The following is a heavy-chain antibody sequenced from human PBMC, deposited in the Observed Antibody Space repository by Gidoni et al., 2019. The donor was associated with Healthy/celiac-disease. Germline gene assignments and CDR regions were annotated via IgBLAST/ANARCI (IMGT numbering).Heavy chain of an antibody. CDR2: IRWNSGSI. J-gene: IGHJ4*02. CDR1: GFTVDDYA. D-gene: IGHD5-18*01. CDR3: AKGSTAYKPSYFDY. V-gene: IGHV3-9*01. Sequence: EVQLVESGGGLVKPRRSLRLTCAASGFTVDDYAMPWVLQAPGKGLEWVSRIRWNSGSIVYADSVKGRFTISRDNAKNSLYLQMNSLSAEDTALYYCAKGSTAYKPSYFDYWGQGTLVTVSS.